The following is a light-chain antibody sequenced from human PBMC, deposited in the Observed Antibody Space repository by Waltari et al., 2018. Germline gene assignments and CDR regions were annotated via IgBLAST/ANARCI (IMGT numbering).Light chain of an antibody. CDR3: QQYGSSPPWT. Sequence: EIVLTQSPGTLSLSPGERATLSCRASQSVSGSYLAWYQQKPGQAPRLLIYGASSRATGIPDRFSGSGAGTDFTLTSSRLEPEDFAVYYCQQYGSSPPWTFGRGTKVEIK. CDR2: GAS. V-gene: IGKV3-20*01. CDR1: QSVSGSY. J-gene: IGKJ1*01.